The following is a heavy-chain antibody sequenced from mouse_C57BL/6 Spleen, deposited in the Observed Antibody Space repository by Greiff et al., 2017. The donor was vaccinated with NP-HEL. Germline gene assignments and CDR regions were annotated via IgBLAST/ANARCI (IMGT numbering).Heavy chain of an antibody. Sequence: EVQLQESGGGLVKPGGSLKLSCAASGFTFSSYAMSWVRQTPEKRLEWVATISDGGSYTYYPDNVKGRFTISRDNAKNNLYLQMSHLKSEDTAMYYCARDDGYSSYAMDYWGQGTSVTVSS. J-gene: IGHJ4*01. D-gene: IGHD2-3*01. CDR3: ARDDGYSSYAMDY. CDR1: GFTFSSYA. CDR2: ISDGGSYT. V-gene: IGHV5-4*01.